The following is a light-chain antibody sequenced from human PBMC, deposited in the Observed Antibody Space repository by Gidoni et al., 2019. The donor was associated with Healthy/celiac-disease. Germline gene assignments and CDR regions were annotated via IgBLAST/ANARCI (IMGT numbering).Light chain of an antibody. CDR3: QQYYSTPYT. J-gene: IGKJ2*01. CDR1: QSVLYSSNNKNY. V-gene: IGKV4-1*01. CDR2: WAS. Sequence: IGMTQTPDSMAVSLGERANINCKSSQSVLYSSNNKNYLAWYQQKPGQPPKLLIYWASTRESGVPDRFSGSGSGTDFTLTISSLQAEDVAVYYCQQYYSTPYTFGQGTKLEIK.